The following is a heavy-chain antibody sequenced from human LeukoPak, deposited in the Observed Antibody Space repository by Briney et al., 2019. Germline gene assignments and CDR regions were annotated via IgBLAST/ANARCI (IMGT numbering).Heavy chain of an antibody. J-gene: IGHJ4*02. CDR2: INPNSGGT. V-gene: IGHV1-2*02. CDR3: ARGGGAVFGVVND. Sequence: ASVKVSCKASGYTFTGYYMHWVRQAPGQGLEWMGWINPNSGGTNYAQKFQGRVTMTRDTSINTAYMELSRLRSDDTAIYYCARGGGAVFGVVNDWGQGTLVTVSS. D-gene: IGHD3-3*01. CDR1: GYTFTGYY.